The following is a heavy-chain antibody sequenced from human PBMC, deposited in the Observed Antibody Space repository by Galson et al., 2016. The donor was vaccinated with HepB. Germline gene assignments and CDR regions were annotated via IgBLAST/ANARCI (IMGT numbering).Heavy chain of an antibody. CDR1: GFSISSSSYY. V-gene: IGHV4-39*01. J-gene: IGHJ4*01. CDR3: SRGTHYGDVSDY. Sequence: TCTVSGFSISSSSYYWGWIRQPPGKGLEWIGNFDYSGSTHYNPSLKSRVTMSADTSKNQFSLNLSTVTAADTALYFFSRGTHYGDVSDYWGHGTLVTGSS. CDR2: FDYSGST. D-gene: IGHD4-17*01.